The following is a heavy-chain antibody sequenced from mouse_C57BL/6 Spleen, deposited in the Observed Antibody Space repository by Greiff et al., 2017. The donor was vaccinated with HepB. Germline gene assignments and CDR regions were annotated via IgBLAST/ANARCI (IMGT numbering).Heavy chain of an antibody. J-gene: IGHJ4*01. CDR1: GYTFTSYW. CDR2: INPSSGYT. Sequence: VQLQQSGAELAKPGASVKLSCKASGYTFTSYWMYWVKQRPGQGLEWIGYINPSSGYTKYNQKFKDKATLTADKSSSTAYMQLSSLTYEDSAVYYCARSLIYSNPPMDYWGQGTSVTVSS. CDR3: ARSLIYSNPPMDY. D-gene: IGHD2-5*01. V-gene: IGHV1-7*01.